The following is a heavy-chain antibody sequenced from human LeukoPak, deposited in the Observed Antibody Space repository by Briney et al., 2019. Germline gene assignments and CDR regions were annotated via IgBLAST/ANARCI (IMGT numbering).Heavy chain of an antibody. Sequence: GGSLGLSCAASGFTFDDYGMSWVRQAPGKGLEWVSGINRNGGSTGYADSVKGRFTISRDNAKNSLYLQMNSLRAEDTALYYCARHYDFWSGGKLDDPWGQGTLVTVSS. CDR3: ARHYDFWSGGKLDDP. CDR2: INRNGGST. CDR1: GFTFDDYG. J-gene: IGHJ5*02. D-gene: IGHD3-3*01. V-gene: IGHV3-20*04.